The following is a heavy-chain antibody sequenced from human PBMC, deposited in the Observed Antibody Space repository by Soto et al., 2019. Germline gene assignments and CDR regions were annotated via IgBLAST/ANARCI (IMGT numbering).Heavy chain of an antibody. V-gene: IGHV1-3*01. D-gene: IGHD5-18*01. J-gene: IGHJ6*02. CDR2: INAGNGNT. Sequence: ASVKVSCKASGYTFTSYAMHWVRQAPGQGLEWMGWINAGNGNTKYSQKFQGRVTITRDTSASTAYMELSSLRSEDTAVYYCAGDWAAIPPFHYYGMDVWGQGTTVTVSS. CDR1: GYTFTSYA. CDR3: AGDWAAIPPFHYYGMDV.